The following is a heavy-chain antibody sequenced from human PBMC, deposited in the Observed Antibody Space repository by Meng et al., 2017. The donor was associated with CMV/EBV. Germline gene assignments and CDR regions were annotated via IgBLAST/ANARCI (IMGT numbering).Heavy chain of an antibody. Sequence: GGSLRLSCKGSGSSFTSYWIGWVRQMPGKGLEWMGIIYPGDSDTRYSPSFQGQVTISADKSISTAYLQWSSLKASDTAMYYCARLVPAAIFWDQWGQGTLVTVSS. D-gene: IGHD2-2*02. CDR1: GSSFTSYW. J-gene: IGHJ4*02. CDR3: ARLVPAAIFWDQ. CDR2: IYPGDSDT. V-gene: IGHV5-51*01.